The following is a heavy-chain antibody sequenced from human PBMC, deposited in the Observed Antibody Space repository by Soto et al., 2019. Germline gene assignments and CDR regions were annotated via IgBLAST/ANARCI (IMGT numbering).Heavy chain of an antibody. CDR1: GFTFSSYA. V-gene: IGHV3-30-3*01. Sequence: QVQLVESGGGVVQPGRSLRLSCAASGFTFSSYAMHWVRQAPGKGLEWVAVISYDGSNKYYADSVKGRFNISRDKSKNTLFLQMNSLRAEDTAVYCSAREGGVGSSLFAYSGQGTLVTVSS. J-gene: IGHJ4*02. CDR2: ISYDGSNK. D-gene: IGHD6-6*01. CDR3: AREGGVGSSLFAY.